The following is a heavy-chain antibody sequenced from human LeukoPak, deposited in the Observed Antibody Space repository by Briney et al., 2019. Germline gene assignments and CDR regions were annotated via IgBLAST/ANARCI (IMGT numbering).Heavy chain of an antibody. CDR3: ATVREFVVVGATDAYFDY. J-gene: IGHJ4*02. V-gene: IGHV1-24*01. CDR2: FDPEDGET. CDR1: GYTLTELS. D-gene: IGHD1-26*01. Sequence: ASVKVSCKVSGYTLTELSMHWVRQAPGKGLEWMGGFDPEDGETIYAQKLQGRVTMTEDTSTDTAYMELSSLRSEDTAVYYCATVREFVVVGATDAYFDYWGQGTLVTVSS.